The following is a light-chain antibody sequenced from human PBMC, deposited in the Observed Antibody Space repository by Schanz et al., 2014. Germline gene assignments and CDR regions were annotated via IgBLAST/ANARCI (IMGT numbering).Light chain of an antibody. V-gene: IGKV3-20*01. J-gene: IGKJ5*01. CDR1: QSISSY. CDR2: GAS. CDR3: QQHGSSTLT. Sequence: EIVMTQSPATLSVSPGERATLSCRASQSISSYLAWYQQKPGQAPRLLIYGASSRATGIPDRFSGSGSVTDFTLTISRLEPEDFAVYYCQQHGSSTLTFGQGTRLDIK.